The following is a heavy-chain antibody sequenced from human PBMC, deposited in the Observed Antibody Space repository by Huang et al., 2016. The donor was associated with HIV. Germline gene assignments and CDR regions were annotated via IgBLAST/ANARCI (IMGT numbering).Heavy chain of an antibody. CDR2: ISDSGST. V-gene: IGHV4-34*02. CDR1: GGSFSGHY. D-gene: IGHD3-22*01. Sequence: QVQLQQWGAELLKPSETLSLTCAVSGGSFSGHYWTWIRQPQGRGLEWIGEISDSGSTTYNPSLKSRVTISGDTSQSQFSLKLNSVTAADTAIYYCARMFKYDSGGYWGNDAFDIWGQGTMVTVSS. CDR3: ARMFKYDSGGYWGNDAFDI. J-gene: IGHJ3*02.